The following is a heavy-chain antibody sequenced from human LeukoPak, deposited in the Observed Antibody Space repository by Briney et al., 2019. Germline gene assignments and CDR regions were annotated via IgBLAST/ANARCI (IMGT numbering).Heavy chain of an antibody. Sequence: SETLSLTCAVYGGSFSGYYWSWIRQPPGKGLEWIGEINHSGSTNYNPSLKSRVTISVDTSKNQFSLKLGSVTAADTAVYYCARGLGRRSDYWGQGTLVTVSS. D-gene: IGHD2-15*01. CDR2: INHSGST. CDR1: GGSFSGYY. V-gene: IGHV4-34*01. CDR3: ARGLGRRSDY. J-gene: IGHJ4*02.